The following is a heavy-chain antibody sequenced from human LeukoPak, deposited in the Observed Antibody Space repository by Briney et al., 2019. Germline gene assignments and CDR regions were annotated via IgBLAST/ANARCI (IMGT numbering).Heavy chain of an antibody. CDR2: IRSKANSYAP. CDR3: TISIAVAGPFDY. V-gene: IGHV3-73*01. J-gene: IGHJ4*02. CDR1: GFTFSGSA. Sequence: PGGSLRLSCAASGFTFSGSAMHWVRQASGKGLEWVGRIRSKANSYAPAYAASVKGRFTISRDDSKNTAYLQMNSLKTEDTAVYYCTISIAVAGPFDYWGQGTLVTVSS. D-gene: IGHD6-19*01.